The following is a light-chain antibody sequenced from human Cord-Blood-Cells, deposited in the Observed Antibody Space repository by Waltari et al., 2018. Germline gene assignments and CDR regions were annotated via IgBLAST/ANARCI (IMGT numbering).Light chain of an antibody. CDR3: QAWDSSTYV. Sequence: SYELTQPPSVSVSPGQTASITCSGDKLGDKYACWYQQKPGQSPVLVIYQDSKRPSGIPERFSGSNVGNTATLTISGTQAMDEADYYCQAWDSSTYVFGTGTKVTVL. CDR2: QDS. CDR1: KLGDKY. V-gene: IGLV3-1*01. J-gene: IGLJ1*01.